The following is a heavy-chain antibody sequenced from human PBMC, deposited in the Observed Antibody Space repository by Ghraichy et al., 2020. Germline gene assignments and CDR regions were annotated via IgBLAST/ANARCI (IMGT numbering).Heavy chain of an antibody. V-gene: IGHV3-33*01. CDR1: GFSFRSYG. J-gene: IGHJ4*02. CDR2: IWLDGSNK. D-gene: IGHD1-14*01. Sequence: GGSLRLSCAASGFSFRSYGMHWVRQAPGKGLEWVAVIWLDGSNKYYADSVKGRFTISKDNPKNTLYLQMNSLRAEDTAVYYCATTISGDDFDYWGQGTLVTVSS. CDR3: ATTISGDDFDY.